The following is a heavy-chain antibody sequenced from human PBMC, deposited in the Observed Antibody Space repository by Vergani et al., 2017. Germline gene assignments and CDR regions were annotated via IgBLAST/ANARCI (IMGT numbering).Heavy chain of an antibody. J-gene: IGHJ5*02. V-gene: IGHV3-74*01. CDR3: ARARKFRFGVVWENWFDP. CDR2: MNGDGDTI. D-gene: IGHD3-3*01. CDR1: GFTFNEYW. Sequence: EVELVESGVGLVQPGGSLRLSCAASGFTFNEYWMHWACQVPGKGLVWVSGMNGDGDTISYADSVKGRFTISRDNAKNTLFLQMNSLRAEDTAVYYCARARKFRFGVVWENWFDPWGQGTLVTVSS.